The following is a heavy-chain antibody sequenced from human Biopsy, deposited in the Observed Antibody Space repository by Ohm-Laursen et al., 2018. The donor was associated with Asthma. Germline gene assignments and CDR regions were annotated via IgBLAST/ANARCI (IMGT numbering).Heavy chain of an antibody. Sequence: SLRLSCSASRFTYEMHWVRQAPGKGLEWVAVISCDGGNKFYGDSVKGRFTLSRDNSRNTLYLQMNSLRVEDTAIYYCARTHERWTSIQDDALDIWGQGTMVIVSS. V-gene: IGHV3-30*03. J-gene: IGHJ3*02. CDR3: ARTHERWTSIQDDALDI. D-gene: IGHD4-23*01. CDR1: RFTYE. CDR2: ISCDGGNK.